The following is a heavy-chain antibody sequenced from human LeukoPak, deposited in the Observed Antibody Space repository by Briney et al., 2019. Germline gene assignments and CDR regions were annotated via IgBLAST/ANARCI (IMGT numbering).Heavy chain of an antibody. CDR1: GVTVSGNL. CDR2: INKNGSEK. Sequence: PGGSVKLSCAASGVTVSGNLMNWVRQAPGKGLEWVAKINKNGSEKKYVDSVKGRVTISRDKAKNSPYLQMNSLGSEDRAVYYCARDRGYCSGGNCYSVIDYWGQGTLVTVSS. CDR3: ARDRGYCSGGNCYSVIDY. D-gene: IGHD2-15*01. V-gene: IGHV3-7*01. J-gene: IGHJ4*02.